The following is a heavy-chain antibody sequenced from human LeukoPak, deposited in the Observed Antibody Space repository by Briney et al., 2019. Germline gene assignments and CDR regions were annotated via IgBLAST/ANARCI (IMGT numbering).Heavy chain of an antibody. Sequence: SETLSLTCTVSGGSISSYYWSWIRQPPGRGLEWIAYIYYSGSTSYNPSLKSRVTISVDTSKNQFSLKLSSVTAADTAVYYCARGDGDYADYWGQGTLVTVSS. CDR2: IYYSGST. CDR3: ARGDGDYADY. V-gene: IGHV4-59*01. J-gene: IGHJ4*02. CDR1: GGSISSYY. D-gene: IGHD4-17*01.